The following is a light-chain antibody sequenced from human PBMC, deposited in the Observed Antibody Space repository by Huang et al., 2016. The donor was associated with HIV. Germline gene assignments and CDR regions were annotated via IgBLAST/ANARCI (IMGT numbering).Light chain of an antibody. J-gene: IGKJ1*01. CDR1: QNILSTSNNQNF. V-gene: IGKV4-1*01. Sequence: DIVLTQSPDSLAVSLGEMATINCKSSQNILSTSNNQNFLAWYQLKAGRPPKILISWASTRELRVPDRFSGCWSGRDCTRTISILQPEHVTIYYCQQYYPLLGFGQGTKVEI. CDR3: QQYYPLLG. CDR2: WAS.